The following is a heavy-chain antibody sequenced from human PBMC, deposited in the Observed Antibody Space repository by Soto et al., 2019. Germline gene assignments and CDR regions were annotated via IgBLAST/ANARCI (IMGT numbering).Heavy chain of an antibody. V-gene: IGHV3-23*01. CDR3: AKDMSDYGGNSDY. CDR2: ISGSGGST. CDR1: GFTFSSYA. D-gene: IGHD4-17*01. J-gene: IGHJ4*02. Sequence: PGGSLRLSCAASGFTFSSYAMSWVRQAPGKGLEWVSAISGSGGSTYYADSAKGRFTISRDNSKNTLYLQMNSLRAEDTAVYYCAKDMSDYGGNSDYWGQGTLVTVSS.